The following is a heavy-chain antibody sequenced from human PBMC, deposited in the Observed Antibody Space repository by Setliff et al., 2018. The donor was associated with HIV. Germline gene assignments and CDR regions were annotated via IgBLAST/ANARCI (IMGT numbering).Heavy chain of an antibody. V-gene: IGHV3-11*04. CDR1: GFTFSNAW. D-gene: IGHD1-26*01. CDR2: ISSSGNTV. CDR3: ARDRPRGGGSLDAFDI. J-gene: IGHJ3*02. Sequence: GGSLRLSCAASGFTFSNAWMSWVRQAPGKGLEWVSYISSSGNTVFYADSVKGRFTISRDNAKNSLYLQMTSLRAEDTAVYYCARDRPRGGGSLDAFDIWGQGTMVTVSS.